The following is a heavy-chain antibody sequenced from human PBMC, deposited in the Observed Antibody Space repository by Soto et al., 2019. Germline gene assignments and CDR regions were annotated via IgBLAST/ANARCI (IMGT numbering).Heavy chain of an antibody. CDR1: GFTFSSYS. CDR2: ISSSSSYI. Sequence: GGSLRLSCAASGFTFSSYSMNWVRQAPGKGLEWVSSISSSSSYIYYADSVKGRFTISRDNAKNSLYLQMNSLRAEDTAVYYCATRFLEWLSLTDYWGQGTLVTVSS. D-gene: IGHD3-3*01. CDR3: ATRFLEWLSLTDY. J-gene: IGHJ4*02. V-gene: IGHV3-21*01.